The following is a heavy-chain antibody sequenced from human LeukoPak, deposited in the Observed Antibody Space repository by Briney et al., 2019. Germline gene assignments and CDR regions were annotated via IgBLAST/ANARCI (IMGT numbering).Heavy chain of an antibody. D-gene: IGHD6-13*01. CDR2: MNPXSXXX. Sequence: GASVKVSCKASGYTFIXYGINWVRQATGQGLEWMGWMNPXSXXXXXXXXXXXXVTMTRXXSISTAYMELSSLRSEDTAVYYCARVRLAAPAFDPWGQGTLVIVSS. J-gene: IGHJ5*02. CDR1: GYTFIXYG. CDR3: ARVRLAAPAFDP. V-gene: IGHV1-8*02.